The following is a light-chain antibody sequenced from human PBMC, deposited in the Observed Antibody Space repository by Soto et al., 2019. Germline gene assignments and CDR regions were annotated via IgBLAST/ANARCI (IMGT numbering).Light chain of an antibody. J-gene: IGKJ4*01. CDR2: DAS. CDR1: QSVSSD. CDR3: QQYNNWPLT. V-gene: IGKV3-15*01. Sequence: EIVLTQSPATLSVSPGDRATLSCRASQSVSSDLAWFQQKPGQAPRLLIYDASTRATGIPARFSGSGSETDFPLTISSLQSEDFAIYYCQQYNNWPLTFGGGTKVEIK.